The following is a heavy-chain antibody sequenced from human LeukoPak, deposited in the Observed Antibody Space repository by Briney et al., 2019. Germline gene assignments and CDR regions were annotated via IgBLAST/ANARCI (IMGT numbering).Heavy chain of an antibody. CDR3: ARDMVRGATTEYFQH. J-gene: IGHJ1*01. V-gene: IGHV4-4*02. CDR1: GGSISSSNW. D-gene: IGHD3-10*01. Sequence: PSGTLSLTCAVSGGSISSSNWWSWVRQPPGKGLEWIGEIYHSGSTNYNPSLKSRVTISVDKSKNQFSLKLSSVTAADTAVYYCARDMVRGATTEYFQHWGQGTLVTVSS. CDR2: IYHSGST.